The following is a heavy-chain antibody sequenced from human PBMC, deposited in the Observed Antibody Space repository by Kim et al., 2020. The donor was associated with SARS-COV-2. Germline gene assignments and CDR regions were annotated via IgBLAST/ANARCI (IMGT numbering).Heavy chain of an antibody. J-gene: IGHJ4*02. CDR3: ARDPQPVGATLFDY. V-gene: IGHV1-3*01. D-gene: IGHD1-26*01. Sequence: ASVKVSCKASGYTFTSYAMHWVRQAPGQRLEWMGWINAGNGNTKYSQKFQGRVTITRDTSASTAYMELSSLRSEDTAVYYCARDPQPVGATLFDYWGQGTLVTVSS. CDR1: GYTFTSYA. CDR2: INAGNGNT.